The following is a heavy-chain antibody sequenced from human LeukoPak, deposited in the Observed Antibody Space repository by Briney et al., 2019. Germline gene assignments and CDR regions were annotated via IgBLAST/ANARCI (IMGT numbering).Heavy chain of an antibody. CDR2: ISWNSGSI. J-gene: IGHJ4*02. D-gene: IGHD6-19*01. CDR1: GFTFDDYA. CDR3: AKDWVAVAGSGSFFDY. Sequence: PGGSLRLSCAASGFTFDDYAMHWVRQAPGKGLEWVSGISWNSGSIGYADSVKGRFTISRDNAKNSLYLQMNSLRAEDMALYYSAKDWVAVAGSGSFFDYRGQGTLVTVSS. V-gene: IGHV3-9*03.